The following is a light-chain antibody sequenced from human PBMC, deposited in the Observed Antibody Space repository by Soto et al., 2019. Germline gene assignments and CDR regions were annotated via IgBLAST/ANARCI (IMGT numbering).Light chain of an antibody. V-gene: IGKV1-39*01. J-gene: IGKJ5*01. CDR1: QSISSY. Sequence: DIQMTQSPSSLSASVGDRVTIACRASQSISSYLSWYQHKPGKAPKLLIYAASSLQSGVPSRFSGSGSGTEFTLTISSLQPEDFATYYCQQSYSTLITFGQGTRLEIK. CDR2: AAS. CDR3: QQSYSTLIT.